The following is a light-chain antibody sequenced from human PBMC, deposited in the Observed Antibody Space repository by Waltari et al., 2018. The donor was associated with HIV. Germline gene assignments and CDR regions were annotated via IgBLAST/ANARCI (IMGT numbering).Light chain of an antibody. V-gene: IGKV4-1*01. CDR1: QSISHNSNNVNY. CDR3: QQYFTFPRT. Sequence: DIVMTQSPDSLAVSLGERATINCKSSQSISHNSNNVNYLNWYQQKVGQPPKLLIYWASTRESGVSDRFSGSGSETDFTLTISSLQAEDVAVYYCQQYFTFPRTFGQGTRLEIK. J-gene: IGKJ2*02. CDR2: WAS.